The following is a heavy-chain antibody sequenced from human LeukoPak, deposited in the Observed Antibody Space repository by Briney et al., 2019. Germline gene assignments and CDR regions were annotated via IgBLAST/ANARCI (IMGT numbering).Heavy chain of an antibody. D-gene: IGHD3-10*01. CDR3: AKELSIRLLWFGELAEPFDY. J-gene: IGHJ4*02. V-gene: IGHV3-48*03. CDR1: GFTFSSYE. Sequence: GGSLRLSCAASGFTFSSYEMNWVRQAPGKGLEWVSYISSSGSTIYYADSVKGRFTISRDNAKNSLYLQMNSLRAEDTAVYYCAKELSIRLLWFGELAEPFDYWGQGTLVTVSS. CDR2: ISSSGSTI.